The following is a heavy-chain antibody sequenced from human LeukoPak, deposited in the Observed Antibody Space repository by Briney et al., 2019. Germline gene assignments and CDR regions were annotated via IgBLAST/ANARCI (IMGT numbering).Heavy chain of an antibody. V-gene: IGHV3-11*06. CDR3: ARDHNYAFDN. CDR1: GFPFIDYS. D-gene: IGHD1-1*01. Sequence: PGGSLRLSCAASGFPFIDYSMNWVRQAPGKRLEWISYIGISSGNTKYADSVKGRFTISRDYAKNSLYLQMNSLRVEDTAVYFCARDHNYAFDNWGQGTLVTVSS. CDR2: IGISSGNT. J-gene: IGHJ4*02.